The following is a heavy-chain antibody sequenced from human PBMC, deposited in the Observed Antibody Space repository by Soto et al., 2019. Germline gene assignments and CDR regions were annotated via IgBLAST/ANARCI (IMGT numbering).Heavy chain of an antibody. CDR1: GGYFSDYY. Sequence: PLETPSLTSAVYGGYFSDYYCSWIRQNTGKGLEWIGEINHSGSTNYNPSLKSRVTISVDTSKNQFSLKLSSVTAADTAVYYCARVGGSGRRYYYYMDVWGKGTTVTVSS. D-gene: IGHD3-10*01. CDR2: INHSGST. J-gene: IGHJ6*03. CDR3: ARVGGSGRRYYYYMDV. V-gene: IGHV4-34*01.